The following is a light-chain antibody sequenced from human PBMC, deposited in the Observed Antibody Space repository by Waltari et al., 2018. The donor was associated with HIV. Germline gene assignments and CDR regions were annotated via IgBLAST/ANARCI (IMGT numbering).Light chain of an antibody. Sequence: SYVLTQPPSVSVAPGQTARITCGGNNVGSKGVHWYQQKPGQAPVVVVYDDTDRPSGLPERFSGSNSGNTATLTISRVEAGYEADYHCQVWDNGTEHVVFGGGTKLTVL. CDR2: DDT. V-gene: IGLV3-21*02. CDR1: NVGSKG. J-gene: IGLJ2*01. CDR3: QVWDNGTEHVV.